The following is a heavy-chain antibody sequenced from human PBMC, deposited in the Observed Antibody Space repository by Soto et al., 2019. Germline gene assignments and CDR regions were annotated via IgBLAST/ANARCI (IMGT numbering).Heavy chain of an antibody. Sequence: GGPLRLSCAASEVTISSYAMSWVRQAPGKGLEWVSAISGSGGSTYYADSVKGRFTISRDNSKNTLYLQMNSLRAEDTAVYYCARSDWSIFDYWGQGTLVTVSS. V-gene: IGHV3-23*01. CDR2: ISGSGGST. J-gene: IGHJ4*02. CDR3: ARSDWSIFDY. CDR1: EVTISSYA. D-gene: IGHD3-9*01.